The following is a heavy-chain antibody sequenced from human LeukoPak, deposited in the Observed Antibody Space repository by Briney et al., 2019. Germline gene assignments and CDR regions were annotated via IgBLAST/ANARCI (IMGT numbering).Heavy chain of an antibody. CDR2: ISSNGGST. J-gene: IGHJ6*03. Sequence: PGGSLRLSCAASGFTFSSYAMHWVRQAPGKGLEYVSAISSNGGSTYYANSVRGRFTISRDNSKNTLYLQMGSLRAEDMAVYYCAREASIAAAEAVDNYYYYYYMDVWGKGTTVTVSS. CDR1: GFTFSSYA. D-gene: IGHD6-13*01. V-gene: IGHV3-64*01. CDR3: AREASIAAAEAVDNYYYYYYMDV.